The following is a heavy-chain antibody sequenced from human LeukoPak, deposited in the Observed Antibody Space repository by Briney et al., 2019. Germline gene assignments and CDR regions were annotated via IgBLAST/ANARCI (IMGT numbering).Heavy chain of an antibody. V-gene: IGHV3-7*01. J-gene: IGHJ4*02. D-gene: IGHD1-14*01. CDR3: TRDRSRAEDD. CDR2: IIQCVCHK. Sequence: GGSMTLSCAASGLTFSGHWVRWVRQAAGGGMEWVANIIQCVCHKYYRDSVEGRLTIPRDNPDHLLYLQMNSERGEDTAVYFCTRDRSRAEDDWGQRTPVTASS. CDR1: GLTFSGHW.